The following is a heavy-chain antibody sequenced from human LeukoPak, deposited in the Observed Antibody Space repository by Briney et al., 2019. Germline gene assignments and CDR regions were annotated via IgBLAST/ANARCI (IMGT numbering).Heavy chain of an antibody. Sequence: ASVKVSCKASGYTFTSYYMHWVRQAPGQGLEWMGIINPSGGSTSYAQKFQGRVTMTEDTSTDTAYMELSSLRSEDTAVYYCATRGILTGYYSYYFDYWGQGTLVTVSS. V-gene: IGHV1-46*01. D-gene: IGHD3-9*01. CDR2: INPSGGST. J-gene: IGHJ4*02. CDR3: ATRGILTGYYSYYFDY. CDR1: GYTFTSYY.